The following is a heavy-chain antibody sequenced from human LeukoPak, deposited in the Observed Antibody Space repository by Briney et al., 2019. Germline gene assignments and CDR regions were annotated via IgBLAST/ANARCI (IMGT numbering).Heavy chain of an antibody. CDR3: ARVYGGNSGVLGY. Sequence: PGGSLRLSCAASGFTFSSYEMNWVRQAPGKGLEWVSYISSSGGSIFYADSVKGRFTISRDNAKDSLYLQMNSLRAEDTAVYYCARVYGGNSGVLGYWGQGTLVTVSS. V-gene: IGHV3-48*03. D-gene: IGHD4-23*01. CDR1: GFTFSSYE. CDR2: ISSSGGSI. J-gene: IGHJ4*02.